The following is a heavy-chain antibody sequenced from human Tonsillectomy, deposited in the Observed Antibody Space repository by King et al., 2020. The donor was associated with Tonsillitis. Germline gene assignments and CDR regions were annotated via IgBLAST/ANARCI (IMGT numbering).Heavy chain of an antibody. CDR2: IYYSGST. D-gene: IGHD3-9*01. V-gene: IGHV4-31*03. CDR3: ASGVYDDILTKSPFDY. Sequence: QLQESGPGLVKPSQTLSLTCTVSGGSISSGGYYWSWIRQHPGKGLEWIGYIYYSGSTYYNPSLKSRVTISVDTSKNQFSLKLSAVTAADTAVYYCASGVYDDILTKSPFDYWGQGTLVTVSS. J-gene: IGHJ4*02. CDR1: GGSISSGGYY.